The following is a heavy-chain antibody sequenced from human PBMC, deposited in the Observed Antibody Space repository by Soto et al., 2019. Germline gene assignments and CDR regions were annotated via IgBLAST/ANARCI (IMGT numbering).Heavy chain of an antibody. CDR2: ISSSRSYI. J-gene: IGHJ3*02. D-gene: IGHD6-19*01. Sequence: EVQLVESGGGLVKPGGSLRLSCAASGFTFSSYSMNWVRQAPGKGLEWVSSISSSRSYIYYADSVKGRFTISRDNAKNSLYLQMNSLRAEDTAVYYCARDVGWAFDIWGQWTMVTVSS. CDR3: ARDVGWAFDI. V-gene: IGHV3-21*01. CDR1: GFTFSSYS.